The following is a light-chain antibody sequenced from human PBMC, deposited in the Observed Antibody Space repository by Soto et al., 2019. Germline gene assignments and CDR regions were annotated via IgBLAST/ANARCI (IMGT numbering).Light chain of an antibody. V-gene: IGLV1-44*01. Sequence: QSVLTQPPSASGTPGQSLTISCSGSNSNIGSHTINWYQQLPGTAPKLLIYNNNQRPSGVPDRFSGSKSGTSASLAISGLQSEDEADYYCAAWDDRLNGPVFGGGTQLTVL. CDR3: AAWDDRLNGPV. CDR1: NSNIGSHT. J-gene: IGLJ7*01. CDR2: NNN.